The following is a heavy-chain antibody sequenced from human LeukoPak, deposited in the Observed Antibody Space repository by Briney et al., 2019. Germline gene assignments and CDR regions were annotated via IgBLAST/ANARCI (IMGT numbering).Heavy chain of an antibody. V-gene: IGHV3-9*01. J-gene: IGHJ3*02. D-gene: IGHD5-12*01. Sequence: SLRLSCAASGFTVDDYAMHWVRQAPGKGLEWVSGISWNSGSIGYADSVKGRFTISRDNAKNSLYLQMNSLRAGDTALYYCAKDKAHIVATSGAFDIWGQGTMVTVSS. CDR2: ISWNSGSI. CDR1: GFTVDDYA. CDR3: AKDKAHIVATSGAFDI.